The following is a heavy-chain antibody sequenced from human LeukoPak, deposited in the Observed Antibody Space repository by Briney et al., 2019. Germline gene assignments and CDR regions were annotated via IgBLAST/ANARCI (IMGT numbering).Heavy chain of an antibody. CDR1: GFTFSSHA. Sequence: PGGSLRLSCAASGFTFSSHAMNWVRQAPGKGLEWISSISTDSLTIKYADFVSGQFTISRDNAEHLLFLQMNSLRAEDTAVYYCARVSGALYGSGGYPGYWGQGTLVTVSS. CDR3: ARVSGALYGSGGYPGY. V-gene: IGHV3-48*04. D-gene: IGHD3-10*01. CDR2: ISTDSLTI. J-gene: IGHJ4*02.